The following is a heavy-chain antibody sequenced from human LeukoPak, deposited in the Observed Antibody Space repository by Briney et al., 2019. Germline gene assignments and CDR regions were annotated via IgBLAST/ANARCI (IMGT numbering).Heavy chain of an antibody. D-gene: IGHD1-26*01. Sequence: SETLSLTCTVSGGSISSSSYYWGWIRQPPGKGLEWIGSIYYSGSTYYNPSLKSRVTISVDTSKNQFSLKLNSVTAADTAVYYCARGPSGSYRYYYYYMDVWGKGTTVTVSS. CDR3: ARGPSGSYRYYYYYMDV. CDR1: GGSISSSSYY. J-gene: IGHJ6*03. V-gene: IGHV4-39*07. CDR2: IYYSGST.